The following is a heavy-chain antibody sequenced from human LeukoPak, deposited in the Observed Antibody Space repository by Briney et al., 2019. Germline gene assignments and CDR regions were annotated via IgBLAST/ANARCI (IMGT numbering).Heavy chain of an antibody. D-gene: IGHD5-18*01. J-gene: IGHJ4*02. CDR3: ARLSGRGYSYGYEDY. CDR2: IYPGDSDT. V-gene: IGHV5-51*01. Sequence: TGESLKISCKGSGYSFTSYWIGWVRQMPGKGLEWMGIIYPGDSDTRYSPSFQGQVTISADKSISTAYLQWSSLKASDTAMYYCARLSGRGYSYGYEDYWGQGTLVTVSS. CDR1: GYSFTSYW.